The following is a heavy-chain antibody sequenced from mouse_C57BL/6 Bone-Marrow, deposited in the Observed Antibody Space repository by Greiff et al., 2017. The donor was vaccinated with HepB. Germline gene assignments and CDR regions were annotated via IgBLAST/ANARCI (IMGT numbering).Heavy chain of an antibody. J-gene: IGHJ4*01. CDR2: ILPGSGST. CDR3: ARWGLGDYAMDY. D-gene: IGHD3-1*01. V-gene: IGHV1-9*01. CDR1: GYTFTGYW. Sequence: VQLQQSGAELMKPGASVKLSCKATGYTFTGYWIEWVKQRPGHGLEWIGEILPGSGSTNYNEKFKGKATFTADTSSNTAYMQLSSLTTEESAIYYCARWGLGDYAMDYWGQGTTVTVSS.